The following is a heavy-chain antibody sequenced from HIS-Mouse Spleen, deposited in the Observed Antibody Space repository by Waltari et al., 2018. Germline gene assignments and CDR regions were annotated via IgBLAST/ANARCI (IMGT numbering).Heavy chain of an antibody. CDR1: GYTFTSYY. CDR3: ARDLSPLIVVVTAHSSYYYYGMDV. J-gene: IGHJ6*02. V-gene: IGHV1-46*01. D-gene: IGHD2-21*02. CDR2: INPSGGST. Sequence: QVQLVQSGAEVKKPGASVKVSCKASGYTFTSYYMHWVRQAPGQGLEWMGIINPSGGSTNYGQKFPGRVTMTRDTSTSTVYMELSSLRSEDTAVYYCARDLSPLIVVVTAHSSYYYYGMDVWGQGTTVTVSS.